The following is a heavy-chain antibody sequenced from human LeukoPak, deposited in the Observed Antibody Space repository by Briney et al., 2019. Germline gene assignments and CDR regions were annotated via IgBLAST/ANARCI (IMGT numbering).Heavy chain of an antibody. D-gene: IGHD3-10*01. CDR1: GFTFSSYG. J-gene: IGHJ6*04. CDR2: IWYDGSNK. Sequence: GGSLRLSCAASGFTFSSYGMHWVRQAPGKGLEWVAVIWYDGSNKYYADSVKGRFTISSDNSKNTLYLQMNSLRAEDTAVYYCARDRGMVRGVRFYYYYGMDVWGKGTTVTVSS. V-gene: IGHV3-33*01. CDR3: ARDRGMVRGVRFYYYYGMDV.